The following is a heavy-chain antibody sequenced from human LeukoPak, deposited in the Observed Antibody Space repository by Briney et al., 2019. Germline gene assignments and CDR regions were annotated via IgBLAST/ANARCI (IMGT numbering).Heavy chain of an antibody. V-gene: IGHV3-21*01. Sequence: GGSLRLSCAASGFTFSSYNMNWVRQAPGKGLEWVSSISSSSPYIHYADSVKGRFTISRDNAKNSLYLQMNSLRAEDTAVYYCARSDYYDSSGYYGNFDYWGQGTLVTVS. D-gene: IGHD3-22*01. CDR2: ISSSSPYI. CDR3: ARSDYYDSSGYYGNFDY. CDR1: GFTFSSYN. J-gene: IGHJ4*02.